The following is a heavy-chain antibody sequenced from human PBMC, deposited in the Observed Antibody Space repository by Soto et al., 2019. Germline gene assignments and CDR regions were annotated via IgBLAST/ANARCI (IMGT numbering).Heavy chain of an antibody. Sequence: GVSLRLSCSASGFRFSHYWMHWVRQAPGKGLVWVSRISPDGRTTTYADSVKGRFTISRDNAKSTLYLQMNSLTVEDGAVYYCADSWLPTSYWGPGTLVTVSS. CDR2: ISPDGRTT. CDR3: ADSWLPTSY. D-gene: IGHD3-10*01. CDR1: GFRFSHYW. J-gene: IGHJ4*02. V-gene: IGHV3-74*01.